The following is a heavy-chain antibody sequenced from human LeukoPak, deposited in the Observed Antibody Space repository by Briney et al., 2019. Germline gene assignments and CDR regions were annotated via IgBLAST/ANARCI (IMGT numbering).Heavy chain of an antibody. V-gene: IGHV3-21*01. Sequence: GGSLRLSCVASGFTFSSYSMNWVRQAPGKGLEWVSFISSSSSYIYYRDSVKGRFTISRDNAKNSLYLQMNSLRAEGTAVYYCARDPNSGYDSYFDYWGQGTLVTVSS. D-gene: IGHD5-12*01. J-gene: IGHJ4*02. CDR3: ARDPNSGYDSYFDY. CDR2: ISSSSSYI. CDR1: GFTFSSYS.